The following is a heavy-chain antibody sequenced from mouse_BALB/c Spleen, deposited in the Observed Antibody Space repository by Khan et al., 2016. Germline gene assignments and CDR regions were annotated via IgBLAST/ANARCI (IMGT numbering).Heavy chain of an antibody. V-gene: IGHV3-2*02. CDR1: GYSITSDYA. D-gene: IGHD1-2*01. J-gene: IGHJ4*01. CDR3: ARTPTAYYTMDY. CDR2: ISYSGST. Sequence: EVQLQESGPGLVKPSQSLSLTCTVTGYSITSDYAWNWIRQFPGNKLEWMGYISYSGSTRYYPSLKSRISITRDTSKNQFFLQLNSVPTEDTATYYCARTPTAYYTMDYWGQGTSVTVSS.